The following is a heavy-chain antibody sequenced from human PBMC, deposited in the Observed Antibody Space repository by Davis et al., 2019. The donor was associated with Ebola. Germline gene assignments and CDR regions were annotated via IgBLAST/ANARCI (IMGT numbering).Heavy chain of an antibody. CDR1: GYTFISYG. D-gene: IGHD6-13*01. V-gene: IGHV1-18*04. Sequence: ASVKVSCKTSGYTFISYGVTWVRQAPGQGLEWMGWISPYNGNTDSIQKLQGRVLMTTDISTSTAYLELRSLTSDDTAIYYCARGAIAASGNPHLGHWGQGTLVTVSS. J-gene: IGHJ4*02. CDR2: ISPYNGNT. CDR3: ARGAIAASGNPHLGH.